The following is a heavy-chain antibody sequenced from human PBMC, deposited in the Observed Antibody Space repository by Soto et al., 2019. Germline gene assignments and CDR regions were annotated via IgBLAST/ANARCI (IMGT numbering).Heavy chain of an antibody. CDR2: IRSKANSYAT. D-gene: IGHD1-7*01. CDR1: GFTFSGSA. J-gene: IGHJ4*02. V-gene: IGHV3-73*01. CDR3: TRPTTGVITGTTYNY. Sequence: PGGSLRLSCAASGFTFSGSAMHWVRQASGKGLEWVGRIRSKANSYATAYAASVKGRFTISRDESKNTAYLQMNSLKTEDTAVYYCTRPTTGVITGTTYNYWGQGTLVTVSS.